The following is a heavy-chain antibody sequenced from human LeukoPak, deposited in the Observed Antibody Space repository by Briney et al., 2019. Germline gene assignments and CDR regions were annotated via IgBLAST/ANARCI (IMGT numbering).Heavy chain of an antibody. V-gene: IGHV3-30*02. CDR1: GFTFSSYG. J-gene: IGHJ4*02. CDR2: ISYDGSNK. CDR3: AKDLDTWDPSSCDY. D-gene: IGHD1-26*01. Sequence: PGGSLRLSCAASGFTFSSYGMRWVRQAPGEGLEWVAFISYDGSNKYYADSVKGRFTISRDNSKNTLYLQMNSLRAEDTAVYYCAKDLDTWDPSSCDYWGQGTLVTVSS.